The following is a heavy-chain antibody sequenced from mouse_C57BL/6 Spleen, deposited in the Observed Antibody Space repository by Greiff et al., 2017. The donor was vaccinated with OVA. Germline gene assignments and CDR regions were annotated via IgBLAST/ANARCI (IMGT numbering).Heavy chain of an antibody. CDR1: GYTFTDYY. J-gene: IGHJ3*01. Sequence: QVQLQQSGAELVRPGASVKLSCKASGYTFTDYYINWVKQRPGQGLEWIARIYPGSGNTYYNEKFKGKATLTVEKSSSTAYMQLSSLTSEDSAVDFCARYDPIYYGSYGFAYWGQGTLVTVSA. CDR3: ARYDPIYYGSYGFAY. D-gene: IGHD2-1*01. V-gene: IGHV1-76*01. CDR2: IYPGSGNT.